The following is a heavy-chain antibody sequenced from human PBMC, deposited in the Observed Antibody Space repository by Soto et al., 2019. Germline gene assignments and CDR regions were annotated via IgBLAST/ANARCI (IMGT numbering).Heavy chain of an antibody. CDR2: ISTYNGDT. D-gene: IGHD6-25*01. Sequence: QVQLVQSGAEVRKPGASVKVSCKASGYTFSTSGMSWLRQAPGQGLEWMGWISTYNGDTNDAPKFQDRVTMTSDTPTSPAYMELRSLRTDDTAVYYCARAGAAPYYYYGMDGWGQGTRVTVSS. J-gene: IGHJ6*02. CDR3: ARAGAAPYYYYGMDG. V-gene: IGHV1-18*01. CDR1: GYTFSTSG.